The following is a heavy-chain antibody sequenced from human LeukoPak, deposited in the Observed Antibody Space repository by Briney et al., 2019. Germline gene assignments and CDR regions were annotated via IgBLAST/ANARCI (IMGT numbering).Heavy chain of an antibody. CDR2: ISAYNGNT. CDR1: GYTFTSYG. J-gene: IGHJ4*02. CDR3: ARITIMGWYSSGWYGYYFDY. V-gene: IGHV1-18*01. D-gene: IGHD6-19*01. Sequence: ASVKVSCKASGYTFTSYGISWVRQAPGQGLEWMGWISAYNGNTNYAQKLQGRVTMTTDTSTSTAYMELRSLRSDDTAVYYCARITIMGWYSSGWYGYYFDYWGQGTLVTVSS.